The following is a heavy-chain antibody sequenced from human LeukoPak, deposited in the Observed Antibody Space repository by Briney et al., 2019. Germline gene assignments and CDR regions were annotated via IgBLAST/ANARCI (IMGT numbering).Heavy chain of an antibody. CDR2: MYHSGTT. D-gene: IGHD3-22*01. CDR3: ARQVRDSSPGLYFDY. V-gene: IGHV4-38-2*02. J-gene: IGHJ4*02. Sequence: SETLSLTCSVSGYSVSSGYYWGWIRQPPGKGLEWIGSMYHSGTTYYNPSLKSRVTLSVDTSKNQFSLKLRSVTAADTAVYYCARQVRDSSPGLYFDYWGQGTLVTVSS. CDR1: GYSVSSGYY.